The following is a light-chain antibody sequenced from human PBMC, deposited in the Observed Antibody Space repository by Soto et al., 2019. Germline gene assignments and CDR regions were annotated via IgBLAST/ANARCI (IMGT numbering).Light chain of an antibody. Sequence: EIVLTQSPGTLSLSPGERATLSCRASQSVNSSYLVWYQQKPGQAPRLLIYGAASRATGIPDRFSGSGSGSAFTLTISGSEHEAFEVYYWQRNGRSYTFGPGTKLEIK. J-gene: IGKJ2*01. CDR2: GAA. CDR3: QRNGRSYT. CDR1: QSVNSSY. V-gene: IGKV3-20*01.